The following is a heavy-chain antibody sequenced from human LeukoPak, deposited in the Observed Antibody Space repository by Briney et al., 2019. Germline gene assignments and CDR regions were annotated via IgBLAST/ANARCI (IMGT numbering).Heavy chain of an antibody. V-gene: IGHV3-21*04. D-gene: IGHD4-17*01. J-gene: IGHJ4*02. CDR2: ISSSSSYI. CDR3: ARGNYGDYATSDY. CDR1: GFTFSSYS. Sequence: GGSLRLSCAASGFTFSSYSMNWVRQAPGKGLEWVSSISSSSSYIYYADSVKGRFTISRDNAKNSLYLQMNSLRAEDTALYYCARGNYGDYATSDYWGQGTLVTVSS.